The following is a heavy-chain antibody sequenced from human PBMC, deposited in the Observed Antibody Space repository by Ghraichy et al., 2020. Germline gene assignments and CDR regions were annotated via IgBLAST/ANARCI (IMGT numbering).Heavy chain of an antibody. Sequence: GGSLRLSCAASGFTFSSYAMSWVRQAPGKGLEWVSTLSNSGGDTYYADSVKGRFTISRDNSKNTLYLQMNSLRAEDTAVYFCAKYPSHGMDVWGQGTTVTVSS. CDR2: LSNSGGDT. V-gene: IGHV3-23*01. D-gene: IGHD6-6*01. CDR3: AKYPSHGMDV. J-gene: IGHJ6*02. CDR1: GFTFSSYA.